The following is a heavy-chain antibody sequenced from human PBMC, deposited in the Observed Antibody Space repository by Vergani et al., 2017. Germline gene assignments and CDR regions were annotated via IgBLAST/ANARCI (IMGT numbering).Heavy chain of an antibody. CDR1: GGSISSSNW. CDR3: ASLISWYYYDSSGDAFDI. Sequence: QVQLQESGPGLVKPSGTLSLTCAVSGGSISSSNWWSWVRQPPGKGLEWIGEIYHSGSTNYNPSLKSRVTISVDKSKNQFSLKLSSVTAADTAVYYCASLISWYYYDSSGDAFDIWGQGTMVTVSS. J-gene: IGHJ3*02. V-gene: IGHV4-4*02. D-gene: IGHD3-22*01. CDR2: IYHSGST.